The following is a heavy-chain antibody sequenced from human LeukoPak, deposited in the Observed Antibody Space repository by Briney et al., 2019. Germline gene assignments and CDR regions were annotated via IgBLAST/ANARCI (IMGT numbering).Heavy chain of an antibody. CDR1: GFTFSNYV. Sequence: GGSLRLSCSGSGFTFSNYVMSWVRQAPGKGLEWVSCVSGSGGRGATYYTDSVKGRFTISRDNSKNTLYLQMNSLRAEDTAVYYCARVSMGIGRRFDYWGQGTLVTVSS. V-gene: IGHV3-23*01. CDR3: ARVSMGIGRRFDY. D-gene: IGHD7-27*01. J-gene: IGHJ4*02. CDR2: VSGSGGRGAT.